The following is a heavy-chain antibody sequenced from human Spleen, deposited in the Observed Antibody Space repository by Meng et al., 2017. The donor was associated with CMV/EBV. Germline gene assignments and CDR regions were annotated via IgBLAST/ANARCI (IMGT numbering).Heavy chain of an antibody. J-gene: IGHJ6*02. CDR2: IRYDGTDE. D-gene: IGHD4-11*01. CDR3: ARDYLIPVTYDYYGMDV. Sequence: GGSLRLSCVASGFTFSSHGMHWVRQAPGKGLEWVAFIRYDGTDESYADSVKGRFTIARDNSKNTLYLQMNSLRAEDTAVYYCARDYLIPVTYDYYGMDVWGQGTPVTVSS. V-gene: IGHV3-30*02. CDR1: GFTFSSHG.